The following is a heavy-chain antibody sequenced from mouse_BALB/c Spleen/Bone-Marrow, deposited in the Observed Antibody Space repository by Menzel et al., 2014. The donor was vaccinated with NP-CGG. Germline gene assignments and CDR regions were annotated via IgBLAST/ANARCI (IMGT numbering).Heavy chain of an antibody. Sequence: EVQVVEPGAELVKPGASVKLSCTASGFNIKDTYMHWVKQRPEQGLEWIGRIDPANGNTKYDPKFQGKATITADTSSNTAYLQLSSLTSEDTAVYYCARYYYGSSLFDYWGQGTTLTVSS. J-gene: IGHJ2*01. CDR1: GFNIKDTY. CDR3: ARYYYGSSLFDY. V-gene: IGHV14-3*02. D-gene: IGHD1-1*01. CDR2: IDPANGNT.